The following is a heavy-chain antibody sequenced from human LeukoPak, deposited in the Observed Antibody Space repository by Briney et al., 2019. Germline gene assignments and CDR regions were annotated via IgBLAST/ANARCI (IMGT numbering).Heavy chain of an antibody. V-gene: IGHV3-48*01. CDR3: AGSEGASGY. J-gene: IGHJ4*02. D-gene: IGHD1-26*01. CDR1: GFSFSSYS. CDR2: ISSSSTTK. Sequence: GGSLRLSCAASGFSFSSYSMNWVRQAPGQGLEWVSYISSSSTTKYYADSVKGRFSISRDNVKSSLYLQMNSLRAEDTAVYYCAGSEGASGYWGQGTLVTVSS.